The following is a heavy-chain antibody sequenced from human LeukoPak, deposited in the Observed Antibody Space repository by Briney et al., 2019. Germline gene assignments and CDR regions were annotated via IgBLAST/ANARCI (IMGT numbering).Heavy chain of an antibody. V-gene: IGHV4-31*03. J-gene: IGHJ4*02. CDR1: GGSISSGGYY. CDR2: IYYSGST. CDR3: AREMHSSRAFDY. D-gene: IGHD6-13*01. Sequence: PSQTLSLTCTVSGGSISSGGYYWSWIRQHPGKGLEWIGYIYYSGSTYYNPSLKSRVTISVDTSKNQFSLKLSSVTAADTAVYYCAREMHSSRAFDYWGQGTLVTVSS.